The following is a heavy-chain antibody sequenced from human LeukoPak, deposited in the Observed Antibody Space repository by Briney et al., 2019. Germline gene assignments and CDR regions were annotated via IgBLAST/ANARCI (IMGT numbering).Heavy chain of an antibody. CDR3: ARGYGDYPLDY. Sequence: GGSLRLFCAASGFTVSSNYMSWVRQAPGKGLERVSVIYSGGSTYYADSVKGRFTISRDNSKNTLYLQMNSLRAEDTAVYYCARGYGDYPLDYWGQGTLVTVSS. CDR1: GFTVSSNY. J-gene: IGHJ4*02. CDR2: IYSGGST. V-gene: IGHV3-66*01. D-gene: IGHD4-17*01.